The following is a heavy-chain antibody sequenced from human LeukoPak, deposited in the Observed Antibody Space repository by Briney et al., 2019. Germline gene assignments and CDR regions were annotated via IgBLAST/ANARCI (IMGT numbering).Heavy chain of an antibody. J-gene: IGHJ6*02. V-gene: IGHV1-69*04. CDR3: AREGFTTFGVVIDYYYGMDV. CDR2: IIPIFGIA. D-gene: IGHD3-3*01. CDR1: GGTFSSYA. Sequence: GSSVKVSCKASGGTFSSYAISWVRQAPGQGLEWMGRIIPIFGIANYAQKFQGRVTITADKSTSTAYMELSSLRSEDTAVYYCAREGFTTFGVVIDYYYGMDVWGQGTTVTVSS.